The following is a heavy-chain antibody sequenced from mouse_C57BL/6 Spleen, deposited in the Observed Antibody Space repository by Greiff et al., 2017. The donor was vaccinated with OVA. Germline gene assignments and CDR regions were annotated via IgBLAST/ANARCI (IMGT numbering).Heavy chain of an antibody. D-gene: IGHD2-1*01. CDR2: INPGSGGT. V-gene: IGHV1-54*01. Sequence: QVQLQQSGAELVRPGTSVKVSCKASGYAFTNYLIEWVKQRPGPGLEWIGVINPGSGGTNYNEKFKGKATLTADKSSSTAYMQLSSLTSEDSAVYFCARFRGNYVFDYWGQGTTLTVSS. CDR3: ARFRGNYVFDY. CDR1: GYAFTNYL. J-gene: IGHJ2*01.